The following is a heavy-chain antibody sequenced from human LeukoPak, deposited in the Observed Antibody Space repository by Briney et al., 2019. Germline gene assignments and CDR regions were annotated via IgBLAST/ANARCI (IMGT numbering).Heavy chain of an antibody. V-gene: IGHV3-30-3*01. CDR3: ARDHGREPPFDY. D-gene: IGHD1-14*01. CDR1: GFTFSSYA. CDR2: ISYDGSNK. J-gene: IGHJ4*02. Sequence: PGGSLRLSCAASGFTFSSYAMHWVRQAPGKGLEWVAVISYDGSNKYYADSVKGRFTISRDNSKNTLYLQMNSLRAEDTAVYYCARDHGREPPFDYWGQGTLVTVSS.